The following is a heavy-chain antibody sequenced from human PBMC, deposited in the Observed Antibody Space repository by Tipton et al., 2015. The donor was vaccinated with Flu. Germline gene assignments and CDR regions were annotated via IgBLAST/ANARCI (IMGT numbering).Heavy chain of an antibody. D-gene: IGHD3-16*01. CDR3: AREKGVYFDVYIWGSYPRDWFDP. J-gene: IGHJ5*02. Sequence: TLSLTCTVSGGSISSSSYYWGWIRQPPGKGLEWIGSIYYSGSTYYNPPLKSRVAISVDTSKNQFSLKLSSVTAADTAVYYCAREKGVYFDVYIWGSYPRDWFDPWGQGTLVTVSA. CDR1: GGSISSSSYY. CDR2: IYYSGST. V-gene: IGHV4-39*07.